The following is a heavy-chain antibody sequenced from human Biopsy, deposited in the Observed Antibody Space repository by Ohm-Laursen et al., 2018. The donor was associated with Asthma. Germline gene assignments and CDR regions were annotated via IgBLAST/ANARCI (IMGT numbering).Heavy chain of an antibody. Sequence: SLRLSCAASGFAFADSAMHWVRQAPGRGLEWVAGISWNSVTVDYAASVKGRFTISRDNAKNSLDLEMNSLRSEDTALYYCAKDTLSSSWKWFDPWGQGTMVNVST. CDR3: AKDTLSSSWKWFDP. J-gene: IGHJ5*02. D-gene: IGHD2-2*01. CDR2: ISWNSVTV. V-gene: IGHV3-9*01. CDR1: GFAFADSA.